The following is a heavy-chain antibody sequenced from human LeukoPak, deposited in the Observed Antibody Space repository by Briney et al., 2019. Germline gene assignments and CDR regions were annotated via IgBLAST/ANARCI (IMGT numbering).Heavy chain of an antibody. CDR1: GFTFSSYA. CDR2: ISGSGGST. J-gene: IGHJ4*02. Sequence: PGGSLRLSCAASGFTFSSYAMSWVRQAPGKGLEWVSAISGSGGSTYYADSVKGRFTISRDNSKNTLYLQMNSLRAEDTAVYYCAKVGVRGVIFQLFDYWGQGTLVTVSS. D-gene: IGHD3-10*01. V-gene: IGHV3-23*01. CDR3: AKVGVRGVIFQLFDY.